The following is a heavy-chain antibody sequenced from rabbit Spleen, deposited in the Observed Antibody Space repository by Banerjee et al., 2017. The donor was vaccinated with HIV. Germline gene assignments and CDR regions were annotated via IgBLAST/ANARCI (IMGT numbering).Heavy chain of an antibody. CDR1: GFDFSSYYM. CDR2: IYTGSSGTT. V-gene: IGHV1S45*01. CDR3: ARDTGSSFSSYGMDL. D-gene: IGHD8-1*01. J-gene: IGHJ6*01. Sequence: QEQLKESGGGLVQPGESLKLFCKASGFDFSSYYMNWVRQAPGKGLEWIACIYTGSSGTTYYASWAKGRFTISKTSSTTVTLQMTSLTVADTATYFCARDTGSSFSSYGMDLWGPGTLVTVS.